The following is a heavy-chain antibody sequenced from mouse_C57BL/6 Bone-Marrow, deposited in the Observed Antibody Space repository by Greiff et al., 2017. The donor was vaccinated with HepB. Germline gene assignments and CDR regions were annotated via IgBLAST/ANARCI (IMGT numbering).Heavy chain of an antibody. CDR2: ISSGSSTI. D-gene: IGHD2-13*01. V-gene: IGHV5-17*01. J-gene: IGHJ2*01. CDR1: GFTFSDYG. Sequence: DVQLVESGGGLVKPGGSLKLSCAASGFTFSDYGMHWVRQAPEKGLEWVAYISSGSSTIYYADTVKGRFTISRDNAKNTLFLQMTRQRSEDTAMYYCARKDYDYWGQGTTLTVSS. CDR3: ARKDYDY.